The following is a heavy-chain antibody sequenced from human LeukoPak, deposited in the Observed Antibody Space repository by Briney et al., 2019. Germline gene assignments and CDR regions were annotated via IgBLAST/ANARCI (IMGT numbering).Heavy chain of an antibody. CDR2: IYYSGST. Sequence: SETMSLTCTASGGSISSYYGSWIRQPPGKGLQWIGYIYYSGSTNYNPSLKSRVTISVDTSKNQFSLKLSSVTAADTAVYYCARGEVAAIPLDYWGQGTLVTVSS. CDR3: ARGEVAAIPLDY. J-gene: IGHJ4*02. CDR1: GGSISSYY. D-gene: IGHD2-21*02. V-gene: IGHV4-59*01.